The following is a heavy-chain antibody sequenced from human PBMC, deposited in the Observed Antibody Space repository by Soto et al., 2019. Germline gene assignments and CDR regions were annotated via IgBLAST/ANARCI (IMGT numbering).Heavy chain of an antibody. Sequence: PGGSLRLSCEASGFTFSRVSMNGVRQVPGKGLEWVASISSASSETWYADSVKGRFIISRDNAQNSLFLQMNTLRPEDSAIYYCARVAYWGPGTQVTGSS. V-gene: IGHV3-21*01. CDR2: ISSASSET. CDR1: GFTFSRVS. CDR3: ARVAY. J-gene: IGHJ4*02.